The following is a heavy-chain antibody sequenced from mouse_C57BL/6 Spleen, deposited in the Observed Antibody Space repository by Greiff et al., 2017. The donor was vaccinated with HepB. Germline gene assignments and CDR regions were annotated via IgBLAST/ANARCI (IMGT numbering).Heavy chain of an antibody. CDR1: GYTFTSYW. CDR2: IYPGSGST. V-gene: IGHV1-55*01. CDR3: ARNYGRGYYAMDY. J-gene: IGHJ4*01. D-gene: IGHD1-1*01. Sequence: VQLQQPGAELVKPGASVKMSCKASGYTFTSYWITWVKQRPGQGLEWIGDIYPGSGSTNYNEKFKSKATLTVDTSSSTAYMQLSSLTSEDSAVYYCARNYGRGYYAMDYWGQGTSVTVSS.